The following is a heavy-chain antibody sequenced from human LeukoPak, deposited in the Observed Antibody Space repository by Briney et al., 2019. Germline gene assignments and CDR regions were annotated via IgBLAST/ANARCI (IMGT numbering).Heavy chain of an antibody. V-gene: IGHV1-2*04. CDR3: ATSGTTESAFDI. CDR2: INPNSGGT. Sequence: ASVKVSCKTSGYIFGHNGISWVRQAPGQGPEWMGWINPNSGGTNYAQKFQGWVIMTRDTSIGTAYMELSRLRSDDTAVYYCATSGTTESAFDIWGQGTLVTVSS. J-gene: IGHJ3*02. CDR1: GYIFGHNG. D-gene: IGHD1-7*01.